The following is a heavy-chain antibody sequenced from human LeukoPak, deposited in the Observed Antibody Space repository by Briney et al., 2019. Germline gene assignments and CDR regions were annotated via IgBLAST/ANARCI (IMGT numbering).Heavy chain of an antibody. V-gene: IGHV4-34*01. Sequence: PSETLSLTCAVYGGSFGGYYWSWIRQPPGKGLEWIGEINHNGSTNYNPSLKSRVTISVDTSKNQFSLKLSSVTAADTAVYYCATQGRTGDMGGHFDYWGQGTLVTVSS. CDR1: GGSFGGYY. D-gene: IGHD7-27*01. CDR3: ATQGRTGDMGGHFDY. CDR2: INHNGST. J-gene: IGHJ4*02.